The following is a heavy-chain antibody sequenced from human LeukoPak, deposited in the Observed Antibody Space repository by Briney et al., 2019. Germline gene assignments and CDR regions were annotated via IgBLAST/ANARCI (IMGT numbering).Heavy chain of an antibody. J-gene: IGHJ4*02. V-gene: IGHV3-15*01. CDR1: EFTFNSYA. CDR3: TTGGYYLDY. CDR2: IKSKVDGGTT. Sequence: GGSLRLSCVASEFTFNSYAMSWVRQAPGKGLEWVGRIKSKVDGGTTDYAAPGKGRFTVSRDDSENTVYLQMDSLKTEDTAVYYCTTGGYYLDYWGQGTLVTVSS.